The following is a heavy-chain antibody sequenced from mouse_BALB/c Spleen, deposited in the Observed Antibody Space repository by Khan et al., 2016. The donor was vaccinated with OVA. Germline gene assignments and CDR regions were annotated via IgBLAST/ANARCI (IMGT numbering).Heavy chain of an antibody. D-gene: IGHD2-14*01. CDR2: IWGGGGT. J-gene: IGHJ4*01. V-gene: IGHV2-6-4*01. CDR1: GFSLSRYN. CDR3: ARAYYRYDGYYAMDY. Sequence: VKLLDSGPGLVAPSQSLSITCTVSGFSLSRYNIHWVRQPPGKGLEWLGMIWGGGGTDYTSTLKSRLSISKDNSKSQVFLKMNSLQTDDTAIYYCARAYYRYDGYYAMDYWGQGTSVTVSS.